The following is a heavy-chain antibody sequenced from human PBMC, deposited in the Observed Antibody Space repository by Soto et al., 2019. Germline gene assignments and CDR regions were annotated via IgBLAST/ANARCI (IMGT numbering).Heavy chain of an antibody. CDR2: ISGSGGTT. CDR1: GFTFSNYA. V-gene: IGHV3-23*01. D-gene: IGHD2-15*01. J-gene: IGHJ4*02. CDR3: AKVRSEVVVAATNY. Sequence: EVQLLESGGGLVQPGGSLRLSCAASGFTFSNYAMSWVRQAPGKGLEWVSTISGSGGTTFYADSVKGRFTMSRDNSKNTLYLQMNSLRAEDTAVYYCAKVRSEVVVAATNYWGQGSLVTVSS.